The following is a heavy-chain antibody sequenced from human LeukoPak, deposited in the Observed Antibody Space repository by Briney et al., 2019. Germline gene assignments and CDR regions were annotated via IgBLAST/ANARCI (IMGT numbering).Heavy chain of an antibody. D-gene: IGHD6-13*01. CDR3: ARESGGHSSSWYTYYYYYMDV. CDR1: GYTFTCYY. V-gene: IGHV1-2*02. CDR2: INPNSGGT. J-gene: IGHJ6*03. Sequence: ASVKVSCKASGYTFTCYYMHWVRQAPGQGLEWMGWINPNSGGTNYAQKFQGRVTTTRDTSISTAYMELSRLRSDDTAVYYCARESGGHSSSWYTYYYYYMDVWGKGTTVTISS.